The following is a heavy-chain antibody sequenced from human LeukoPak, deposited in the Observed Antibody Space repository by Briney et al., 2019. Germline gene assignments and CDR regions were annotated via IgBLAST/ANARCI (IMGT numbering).Heavy chain of an antibody. V-gene: IGHV3-7*01. CDR2: IKPSGSEK. D-gene: IGHD4-23*01. CDR3: ARDPGTVVTSSLYFDY. CDR1: GFTFSNYW. J-gene: IGHJ4*02. Sequence: GGSLRLSCEGSGFTFSNYWMTWVRQAPEKGLEWVANIKPSGSEKHYADSVEGRFTISRDNAKNSLYLQMNSLGAEDTAVYYCARDPGTVVTSSLYFDYWGQGTLVTVSS.